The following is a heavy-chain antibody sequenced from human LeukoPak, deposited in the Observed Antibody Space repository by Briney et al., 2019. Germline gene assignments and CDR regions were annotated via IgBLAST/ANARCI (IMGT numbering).Heavy chain of an antibody. V-gene: IGHV3-7*01. CDR1: GFTFSSYW. D-gene: IGHD3-10*01. J-gene: IGHJ4*02. CDR2: INQVGNET. Sequence: LPGGSLRLSCAPPGFTFSSYWMTWVRQAPGRGLEWVANINQVGNETYYVDSVKGRFTISRDNAKNSLFLQMNSLRAEDTAVYYCARDYGDYWGQGTLVTVSS. CDR3: ARDYGDY.